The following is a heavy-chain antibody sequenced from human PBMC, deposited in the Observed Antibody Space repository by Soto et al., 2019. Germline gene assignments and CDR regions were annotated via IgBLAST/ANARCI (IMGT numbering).Heavy chain of an antibody. D-gene: IGHD4-4*01. Sequence: SVKVSCKASGFTFTSSAVQWVRRARGQRLEWIGWIVVGSGNTNYAQKFQERVTITRDMSTSTAYMELSSLRSEDTAVYYCAANRHDYSNYFWGAYGMDVWGQGTTVTVSS. J-gene: IGHJ6*02. CDR1: GFTFTSSA. V-gene: IGHV1-58*01. CDR3: AANRHDYSNYFWGAYGMDV. CDR2: IVVGSGNT.